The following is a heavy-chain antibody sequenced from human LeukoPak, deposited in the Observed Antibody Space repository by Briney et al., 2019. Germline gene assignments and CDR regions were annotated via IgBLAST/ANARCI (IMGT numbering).Heavy chain of an antibody. J-gene: IGHJ4*02. CDR2: INPSGGST. D-gene: IGHD6-19*01. CDR3: ARVDPREYSSGRYFDY. V-gene: IGHV1-46*01. CDR1: GYTFTSYY. Sequence: VASVKVSCKASGYTFTSYYTHWVRQAPGQGLEWMGIINPSGGSTSYAQKFQGRVTMTRATSTSAVYMELSSLRSEDTAVYYCARVDPREYSSGRYFDYWGQGTLVTVSS.